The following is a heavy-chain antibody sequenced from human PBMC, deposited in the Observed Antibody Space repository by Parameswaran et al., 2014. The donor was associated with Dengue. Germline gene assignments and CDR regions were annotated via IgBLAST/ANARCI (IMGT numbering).Heavy chain of an antibody. Sequence: VRQAPGKGLEWISYIDTYSSTMYYADSVKGRFTISRDNAQNSLYLQMNSLRDEDTAVYYCARDWFGEFYDAFDIWGQGTMVTVSS. D-gene: IGHD3-10*01. CDR2: IDTYSSTM. V-gene: IGHV3-48*02. J-gene: IGHJ3*02. CDR3: ARDWFGEFYDAFDI.